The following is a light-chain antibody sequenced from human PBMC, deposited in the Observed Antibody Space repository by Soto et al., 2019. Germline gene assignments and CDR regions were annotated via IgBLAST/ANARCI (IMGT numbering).Light chain of an antibody. Sequence: AIRMTQSPSSLSASTGDRVTITCRASQGISSYLAWYQQKPGKAPKLLIYAASTLQSGVPSRFSGSGSGTDFTLTISCLRSEDFATYYCQQYYSYPSTFGQGTKLEIK. CDR1: QGISSY. J-gene: IGKJ2*01. CDR3: QQYYSYPST. CDR2: AAS. V-gene: IGKV1-8*01.